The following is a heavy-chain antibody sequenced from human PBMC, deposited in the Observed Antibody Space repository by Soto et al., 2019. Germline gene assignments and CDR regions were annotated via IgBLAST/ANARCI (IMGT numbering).Heavy chain of an antibody. CDR1: GGALTIGFF. CDR2: ISHRGTT. CDR3: ASLFNYYASRWYAEYHFDD. J-gene: IGHJ4*02. D-gene: IGHD3-22*01. V-gene: IGHV4-31*03. Sequence: QVQLQESGPGLVKPSQTLSLPCTVSGGALTIGFFWSWIRQQPGKGLEWIGYISHRGTTSYNPSLKSRLTMSGDTSKNQFSLKLTSVTAADTAVYYCASLFNYYASRWYAEYHFDDWGQGILVTVSS.